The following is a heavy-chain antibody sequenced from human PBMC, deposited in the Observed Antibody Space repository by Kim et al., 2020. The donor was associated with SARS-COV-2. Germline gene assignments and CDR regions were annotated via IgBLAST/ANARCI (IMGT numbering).Heavy chain of an antibody. CDR2: INHSGST. V-gene: IGHV4-34*01. Sequence: SETLSLTCAVYGGSFSGYYWSWIRQPPGKGLEWIGEINHSGSTNYNPSLKSRVTISVDTSKNQFSLKLSSVTAADTAVYYCARRGRITMVRGTEGFDPWGQGTLVTVSS. CDR3: ARRGRITMVRGTEGFDP. CDR1: GGSFSGYY. J-gene: IGHJ5*02. D-gene: IGHD3-10*01.